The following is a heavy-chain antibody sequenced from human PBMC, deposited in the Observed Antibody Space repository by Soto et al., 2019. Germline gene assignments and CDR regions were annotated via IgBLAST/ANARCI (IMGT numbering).Heavy chain of an antibody. CDR2: IYHNGSP. CDR3: ATLPPRIVVSLLPIPT. J-gene: IGHJ4*02. Sequence: SETLSLTCAVSGGSLDNYLWSWIRQPPEKGLEWIGYIYHNGSPNYSPSLKSRATISVDKSNNQFSLRLRSVTAADTAVYYCATLPPRIVVSLLPIPTWGQGILVTVSS. V-gene: IGHV4-59*12. D-gene: IGHD2-21*01. CDR1: GGSLDNYL.